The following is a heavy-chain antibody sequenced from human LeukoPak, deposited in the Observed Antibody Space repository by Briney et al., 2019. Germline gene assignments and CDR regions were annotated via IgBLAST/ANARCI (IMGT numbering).Heavy chain of an antibody. CDR2: FDPEDGET. Sequence: ASVKASCKVSGYNLTELSMHWVRQAPGKGLEWMGGFDPEDGETIYAQKFQGRVTMTEDTSTDTAYMELSSLRSEDTAVYYCATVDSSSWYYFDYWGQGTLVTVSS. V-gene: IGHV1-24*01. CDR3: ATVDSSSWYYFDY. J-gene: IGHJ4*02. CDR1: GYNLTELS. D-gene: IGHD6-13*01.